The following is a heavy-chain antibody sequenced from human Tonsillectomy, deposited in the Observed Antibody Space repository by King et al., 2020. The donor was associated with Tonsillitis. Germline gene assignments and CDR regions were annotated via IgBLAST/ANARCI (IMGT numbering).Heavy chain of an antibody. CDR2: ISYDGSNK. CDR1: GFTFSSYA. V-gene: IGHV3-30*04. J-gene: IGHJ4*02. CDR3: ARAGSQLYITMIVTRFDY. D-gene: IGHD3-22*01. Sequence: VQLVESGGGVVQPGRSLRLSCAASGFTFSSYAMHWVRQAPGKGLEWVAVISYDGSNKYYADSVKGRFTISRDNSKNTLYLQMNSLRAEDTAVYYCARAGSQLYITMIVTRFDYWGQGTLVTVSS.